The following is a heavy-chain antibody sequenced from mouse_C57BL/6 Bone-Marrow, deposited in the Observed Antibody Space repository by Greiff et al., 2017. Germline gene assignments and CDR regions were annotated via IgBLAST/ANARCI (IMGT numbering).Heavy chain of an antibody. CDR2: IYPGSGST. J-gene: IGHJ4*01. D-gene: IGHD1-1*01. CDR1: GYTFTSYW. V-gene: IGHV1-55*01. CDR3: ARSYYGSSDAMDY. Sequence: QVQLQQPRAELVKPGASVKMSCKASGYTFTSYWITWVKQRPGQGLEWIGDIYPGSGSTNYNEKFKSKATLTVDTSSSTAYMQLSSLTSEDSAVYYCARSYYGSSDAMDYWGQGTSVTVSS.